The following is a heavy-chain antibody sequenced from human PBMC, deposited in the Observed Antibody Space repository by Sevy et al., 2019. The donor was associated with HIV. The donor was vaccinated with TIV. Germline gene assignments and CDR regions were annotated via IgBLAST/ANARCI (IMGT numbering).Heavy chain of an antibody. CDR3: ARDKYSYGFFDC. D-gene: IGHD5-18*01. CDR2: ISSSSSYI. V-gene: IGHV3-21*01. CDR1: GFTFSSYS. Sequence: GGSLRLSCAASGFTFSSYSMNWVRQAPGKGLEWVSSISSSSSYIYYADSVKGRFTISRDNAKNSLYLQMNSLRAEDTAVYYCARDKYSYGFFDCWGQGTLVTVSS. J-gene: IGHJ4*02.